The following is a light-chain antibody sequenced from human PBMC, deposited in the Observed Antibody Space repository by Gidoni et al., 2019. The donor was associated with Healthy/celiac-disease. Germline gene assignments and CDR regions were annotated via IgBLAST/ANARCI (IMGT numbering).Light chain of an antibody. CDR1: NIGSKS. CDR3: QVWDSSSDHYV. Sequence: SHVLTPSPSVSVAPGQTGRITCGGNNIGSKSVHWYQQKQGQAPVLVVYDDSDRPSGIPERCSGSNSGNTATLTSRRVEAGDGADYYCQVWDSSSDHYVFGTGTKVTVL. CDR2: DDS. V-gene: IGLV3-21*02. J-gene: IGLJ1*01.